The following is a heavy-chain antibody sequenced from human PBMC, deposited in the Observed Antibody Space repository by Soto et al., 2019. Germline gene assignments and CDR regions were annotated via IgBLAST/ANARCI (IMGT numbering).Heavy chain of an antibody. CDR2: IYHSGRT. CDR3: ARGGWKLFDY. Sequence: SETLSLTCIVSGGSISSYYWSWIRQPPGKGLEWIGYIYHSGRTNYNPSLKSRVTISVDTSKNQFSLKLSSVTAADTAVYYCARGGWKLFDYWGQGTLVTVSS. V-gene: IGHV4-59*01. CDR1: GGSISSYY. J-gene: IGHJ4*02. D-gene: IGHD6-19*01.